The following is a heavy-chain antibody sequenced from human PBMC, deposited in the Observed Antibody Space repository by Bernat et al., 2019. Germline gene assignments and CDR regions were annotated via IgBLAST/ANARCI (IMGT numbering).Heavy chain of an antibody. CDR1: GFTFSSYA. CDR2: ISYDGSNK. D-gene: IGHD2-15*01. J-gene: IGHJ6*03. V-gene: IGHV3-30*01. CDR3: ARVFSGIYCSGGSCYSGYYYYYMDV. Sequence: QVQLVESGGGVVQPGRSLRLSCAASGFTFSSYAMHWVRQAPGKGLEWVVVISYDGSNKYYADSVKGRFTISRDNSKNTLYLQMNSLRAEDTAVYYCARVFSGIYCSGGSCYSGYYYYYMDVWGKGTTVTVSS.